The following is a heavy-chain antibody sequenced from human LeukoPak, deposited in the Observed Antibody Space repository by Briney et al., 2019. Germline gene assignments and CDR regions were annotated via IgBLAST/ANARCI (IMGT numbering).Heavy chain of an antibody. D-gene: IGHD3-10*01. CDR2: ISGSGSST. V-gene: IGHV3-23*01. J-gene: IGHJ4*02. CDR3: AREGDGVRGVSGGFDY. CDR1: GFSFSSNT. Sequence: GGSLRLSCAACGFSFSSNTMSWVRQAAGKGLEWVSGISGSGSSTYFADSVKGRFTISRDNSKNTLYLQMNSLRAEDTAVYYCAREGDGVRGVSGGFDYWGQGTLVTVSS.